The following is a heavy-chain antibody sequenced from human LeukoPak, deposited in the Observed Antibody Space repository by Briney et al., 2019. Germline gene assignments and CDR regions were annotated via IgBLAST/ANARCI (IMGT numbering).Heavy chain of an antibody. J-gene: IGHJ1*01. CDR3: ARPLWLAQYFQH. CDR1: GGSISSSSYY. D-gene: IGHD6-19*01. CDR2: IYYSGST. Sequence: SETLSLTCTVSGGSISSSSYYWGWIRQPPGKGLEWIGSIYYSGSTYYNPSLKSRVTISVDTPKNQFSLKLSSVTAADTAVYYCARPLWLAQYFQHWGQGTLVTVSS. V-gene: IGHV4-39*01.